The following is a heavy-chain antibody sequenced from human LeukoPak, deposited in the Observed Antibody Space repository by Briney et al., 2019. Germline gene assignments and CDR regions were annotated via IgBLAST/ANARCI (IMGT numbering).Heavy chain of an antibody. CDR3: ARDPSSMAGYFDY. V-gene: IGHV3-74*01. CDR1: GFTFSSYW. Sequence: GGSLRLSCAASGFTFSSYWMHWVRQAPGKGLVCVSRLSSDGSSITYADSVTGRFTISRDNAKNTLYLQMNSLTAEDTAVYYCARDPSSMAGYFDYWGLGTLVTVSS. D-gene: IGHD5-24*01. J-gene: IGHJ4*03. CDR2: LSSDGSSI.